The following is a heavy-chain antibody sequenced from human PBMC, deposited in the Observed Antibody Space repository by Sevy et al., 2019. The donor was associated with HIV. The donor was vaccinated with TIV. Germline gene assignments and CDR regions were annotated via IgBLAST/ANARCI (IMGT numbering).Heavy chain of an antibody. CDR1: GFTFTSYA. CDR2: ISGSHGTP. Sequence: GGSLRLSCAASGFTFTSYAMSWVRQAPGKGLEWVSSISGSHGTPYYADSVKGRFTISRDNSKNTLYPQMGSLRAEDTAVYYCAKSEWGNIGFCTRGSCYPFDYWGQGTLVTVSS. J-gene: IGHJ4*02. V-gene: IGHV3-23*01. CDR3: AKSEWGNIGFCTRGSCYPFDY. D-gene: IGHD2-15*01.